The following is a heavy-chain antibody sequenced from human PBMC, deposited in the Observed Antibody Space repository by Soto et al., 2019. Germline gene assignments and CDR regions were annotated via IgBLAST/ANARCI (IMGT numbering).Heavy chain of an antibody. CDR3: ARVGSSWYGDYYYYGMDV. CDR1: GGTFSSYA. V-gene: IGHV1-69*13. D-gene: IGHD6-13*01. CDR2: IIPIFGTA. Sequence: GASVKVSCKASGGTFSSYAISWVRQAPGQGLEWMGGIIPIFGTANYAQKFQGRVTITADESTSTAYMELSSLRSEDTAVYYCARVGSSWYGDYYYYGMDVWGRGTTVTVSS. J-gene: IGHJ6*02.